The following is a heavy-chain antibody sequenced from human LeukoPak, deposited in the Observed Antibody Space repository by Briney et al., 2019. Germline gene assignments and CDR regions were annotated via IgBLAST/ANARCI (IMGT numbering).Heavy chain of an antibody. CDR2: FSVSDKTT. Sequence: PGGSLRLSCAASGFTFSSYAMSWVRQAPGKGLEWVSGFSVSDKTTYYADSVKGRFTISRDNSKNTLYLQMNSLRAEDTAVYYCAKGSPIPSPDYYGSGRRIAPDFDYWGQGTLVTVSS. V-gene: IGHV3-23*01. J-gene: IGHJ4*02. CDR3: AKGSPIPSPDYYGSGRRIAPDFDY. D-gene: IGHD3-10*01. CDR1: GFTFSSYA.